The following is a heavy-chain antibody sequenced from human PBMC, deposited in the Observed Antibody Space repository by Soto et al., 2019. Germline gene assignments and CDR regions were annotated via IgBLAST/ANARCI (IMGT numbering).Heavy chain of an antibody. D-gene: IGHD6-6*01. J-gene: IGHJ5*02. V-gene: IGHV4-30-4*01. CDR3: ARERPDGARLDP. CDR2: IYHSGST. Sequence: PSETLSLTCSVSGGSISSGDYYWSWIHQPAGKGLEWIGYIYHSGSTYYNPSLKSRVTISVDTSKNQFSLKLSSVTAADTAVYYCARERPDGARLDPWGQGTLVTVSS. CDR1: GGSISSGDYY.